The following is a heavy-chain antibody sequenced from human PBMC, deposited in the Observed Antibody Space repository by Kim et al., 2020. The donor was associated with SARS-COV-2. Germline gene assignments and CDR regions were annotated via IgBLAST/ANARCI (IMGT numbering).Heavy chain of an antibody. CDR1: GGSFSGYY. CDR2: INHSGST. V-gene: IGHV4-34*01. Sequence: SETLSLTCAVYGGSFSGYYWSWIRQPPGKGLEWIGEINHSGSTNYNPSLKSRVTISVDTSKNQFSLKLSSVTAADTAVYYCARVLKGIAAAADYWGQGTLVTVSS. D-gene: IGHD6-13*01. J-gene: IGHJ4*02. CDR3: ARVLKGIAAAADY.